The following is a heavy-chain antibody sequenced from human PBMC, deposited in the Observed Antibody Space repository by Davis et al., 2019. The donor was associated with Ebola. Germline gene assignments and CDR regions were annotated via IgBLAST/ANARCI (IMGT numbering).Heavy chain of an antibody. V-gene: IGHV4-34*01. CDR3: ARGRTVDKAMVTGFYYGMDV. CDR1: GGSFSGYY. Sequence: GSLRLSCAVYGGSFSGYYWSWIRQPPGKGLEWIGEINHSGSTNYNPSLKSRVTISVDTSKNQFSLKLSSVTAADTAVYYCARGRTVDKAMVTGFYYGMDVWGQGTTVTVSS. J-gene: IGHJ6*02. CDR2: INHSGST. D-gene: IGHD5-18*01.